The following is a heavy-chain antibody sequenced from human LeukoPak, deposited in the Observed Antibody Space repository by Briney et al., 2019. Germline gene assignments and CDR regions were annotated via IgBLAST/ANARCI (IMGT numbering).Heavy chain of an antibody. V-gene: IGHV1-18*01. CDR3: ARFAVHRRLAVAGQFGLDY. Sequence: ASVKVSCKASGYTFTSYGISWVRQAPGQGLEWMGWISVYNGNTNYAQKLQGRVTMTTDTSTSTVYMELSSLRSEDTAVYYCARFAVHRRLAVAGQFGLDYWGQGTLVTVSS. CDR1: GYTFTSYG. CDR2: ISVYNGNT. J-gene: IGHJ4*02. D-gene: IGHD6-19*01.